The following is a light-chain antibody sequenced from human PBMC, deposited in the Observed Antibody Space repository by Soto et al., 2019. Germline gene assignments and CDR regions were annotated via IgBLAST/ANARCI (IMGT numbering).Light chain of an antibody. CDR1: QSVSSN. V-gene: IGKV3-15*01. Sequence: EIVMTQSPATLSVSPGERATLSCRASQSVSSNLAWYQQKPGQAPRLLIYGASTRATGIPARFSGSGSGTDFTLTISSLKSEDFAVYYCQKYNNGPHTFGQGPRREIK. CDR3: QKYNNGPHT. CDR2: GAS. J-gene: IGKJ2*01.